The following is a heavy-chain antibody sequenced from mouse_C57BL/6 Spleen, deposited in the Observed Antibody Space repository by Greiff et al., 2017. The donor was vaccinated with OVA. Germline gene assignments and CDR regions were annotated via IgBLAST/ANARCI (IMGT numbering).Heavy chain of an antibody. CDR2: ISYDGSN. D-gene: IGHD1-1*01. Sequence: VQLKESGPGLVKPSQSLSLTCSVTGYSITSGYYWNWIRQFPGNKLEWMGYISYDGSNNYNPYLKNRISITRDTSKNQFFLKLNSVTTEDTATYYCARDGYYGSSHWYFDVWGTGSTVTVSS. CDR1: GYSITSGYY. CDR3: ARDGYYGSSHWYFDV. V-gene: IGHV3-6*01. J-gene: IGHJ1*03.